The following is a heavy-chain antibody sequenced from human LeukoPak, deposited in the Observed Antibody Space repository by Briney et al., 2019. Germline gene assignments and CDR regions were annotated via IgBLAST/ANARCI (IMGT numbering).Heavy chain of an antibody. CDR2: IYYSGST. CDR1: GGSISSYY. D-gene: IGHD6-6*01. J-gene: IGHJ3*02. V-gene: IGHV4-59*01. CDR3: AKEGIAALLDAFDI. Sequence: PSETLSLTCTVSGGSISSYYWSWIRQPPGKGLEWIGYIYYSGSTNYNPSLKSRVTISVDTSKNQFSLRLSSVTAADTAVYYCAKEGIAALLDAFDIWGQGTMVTVSS.